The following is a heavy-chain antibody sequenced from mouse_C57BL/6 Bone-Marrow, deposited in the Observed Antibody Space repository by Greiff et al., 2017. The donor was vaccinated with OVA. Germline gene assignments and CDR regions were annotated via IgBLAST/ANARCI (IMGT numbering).Heavy chain of an antibody. CDR2: IYPRSGNT. Sequence: QVQLQQSGAELARPGASVKLSCKASGYTFTSYGISWEKQRTGQGLEWIGEIYPRSGNTYYNEKFKGKATLTADKSSSTAYMELRSLTSEDSAVYFCACAYSNYVRFAYWGQGTLVTVSA. CDR3: ACAYSNYVRFAY. J-gene: IGHJ3*01. V-gene: IGHV1-81*01. D-gene: IGHD2-5*01. CDR1: GYTFTSYG.